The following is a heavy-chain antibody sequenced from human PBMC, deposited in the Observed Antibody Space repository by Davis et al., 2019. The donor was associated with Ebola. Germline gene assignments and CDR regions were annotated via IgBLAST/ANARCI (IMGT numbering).Heavy chain of an antibody. J-gene: IGHJ3*02. V-gene: IGHV4-59*01. D-gene: IGHD3-16*01. CDR3: ARGLIDEGNAFEI. CDR1: GVSIRSYY. CDR2: INHSGSR. Sequence: SETLSLTCAVSGVSIRSYYWSWIRQPPGKGLEWIGHINHSGSRNYNPSLKSRVTLSEDTSKNQFSLKLNSVTAADTAVYYCARGLIDEGNAFEIWGPGTVVTVS.